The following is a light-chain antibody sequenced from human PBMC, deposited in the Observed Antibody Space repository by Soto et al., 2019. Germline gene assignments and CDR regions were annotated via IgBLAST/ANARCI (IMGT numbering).Light chain of an antibody. V-gene: IGLV1-51*01. CDR1: NSNIGRNY. CDR3: GTWDSSLSDAVI. J-gene: IGLJ2*01. CDR2: DND. Sequence: QSVLTQPPSVSAAPGQKVTISCSGTNSNIGRNYVAWYQQLPGTAPKLLIYDNDKRPSGIPDPFSGSKSGTSATLGITGLQTGDEADYYCGTWDSSLSDAVIFGEGTKAHRP.